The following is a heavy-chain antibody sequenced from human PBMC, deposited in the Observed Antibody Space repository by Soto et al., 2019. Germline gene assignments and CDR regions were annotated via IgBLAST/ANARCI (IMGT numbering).Heavy chain of an antibody. CDR2: IYYSGRT. CDR1: GGSISDYY. V-gene: IGHV4-59*08. Sequence: PSETLSLTCTVSGGSISDYYWSWIRQPPGKGLEWIGYIYYSGRTKYNSSLESRVTISLDTSKNQFSLQLSSVTAADTAVYYCAGTGTSSLKTWGQGTLVTVSS. J-gene: IGHJ4*02. D-gene: IGHD6-6*01. CDR3: AGTGTSSLKT.